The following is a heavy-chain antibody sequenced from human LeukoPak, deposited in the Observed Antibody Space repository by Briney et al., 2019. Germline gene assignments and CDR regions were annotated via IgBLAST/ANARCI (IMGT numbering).Heavy chain of an antibody. CDR2: IYSGGST. D-gene: IGHD6-13*01. CDR1: GFTVSSNY. Sequence: GGSLRLSCAASGFTVSSNYMSWVRQAPGKGLEWVSVIYSGGSTYYADSVKGRFTISRDNSKNTLYLQMNSLRAEDTAVYYCAATGYSSSWCPGFDYWGQGTLVTVSS. V-gene: IGHV3-66*01. J-gene: IGHJ4*02. CDR3: AATGYSSSWCPGFDY.